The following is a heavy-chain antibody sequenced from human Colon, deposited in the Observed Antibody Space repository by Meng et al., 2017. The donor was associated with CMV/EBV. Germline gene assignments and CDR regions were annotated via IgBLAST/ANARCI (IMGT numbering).Heavy chain of an antibody. Sequence: GSLRLSCAASGFIFSSYSIHWVRQAPGKGLEWVALISYDGSKKYHADSVKGRFSISRDNSKNTVFLQVHGLRIEDTAVYYCARSMVVAGIIPFFDYWGQGVLVTVSS. J-gene: IGHJ4*02. CDR2: ISYDGSKK. V-gene: IGHV3-30-3*01. CDR1: GFIFSSYS. D-gene: IGHD2-15*01. CDR3: ARSMVVAGIIPFFDY.